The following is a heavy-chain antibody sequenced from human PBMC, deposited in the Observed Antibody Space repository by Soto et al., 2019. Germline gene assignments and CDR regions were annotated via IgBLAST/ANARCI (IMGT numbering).Heavy chain of an antibody. CDR3: VREGRGSFDF. Sequence: PGGSLRLSCADSGFTFGSYAMTWVRQAPGKGLEWVSTTRSNGEYTYYSNSVKGRFTVSRDNSKNTLYLEMSSLRAEDTAVYYCVREGRGSFDFWGRGTMVTVSS. J-gene: IGHJ3*01. V-gene: IGHV3-23*01. CDR1: GFTFGSYA. CDR2: TRSNGEYT. D-gene: IGHD5-12*01.